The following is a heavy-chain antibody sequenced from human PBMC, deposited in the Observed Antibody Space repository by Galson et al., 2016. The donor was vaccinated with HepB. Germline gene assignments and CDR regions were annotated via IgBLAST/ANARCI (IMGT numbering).Heavy chain of an antibody. Sequence: SVKVSCKASGYTFTNFHINWIRQGPGQGLEWMGWMNPKSGNTAFAQRFQGRLTMTTHTPTSTAYMELSGLTSDDTAIYYCARGLRQWLAQLDYWGQGSLVTVSS. J-gene: IGHJ4*02. CDR2: MNPKSGNT. CDR1: GYTFTNFH. CDR3: ARGLRQWLAQLDY. V-gene: IGHV1-8*02. D-gene: IGHD6-19*01.